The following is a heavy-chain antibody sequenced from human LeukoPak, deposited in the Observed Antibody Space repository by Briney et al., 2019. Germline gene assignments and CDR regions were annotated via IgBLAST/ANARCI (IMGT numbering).Heavy chain of an antibody. J-gene: IGHJ4*02. Sequence: GGSLRLSCAASGFTFSNYNMNWVRQAPGKGLEWVSTISGGDGSTYYADSGKGRFTISRDNSKNMLYLQMNSLGAEDTAVYYCAKGSSRAAETDYWGQGTLVTVSS. V-gene: IGHV3-23*01. CDR1: GFTFSNYN. CDR3: AKGSSRAAETDY. CDR2: ISGGDGST. D-gene: IGHD6-13*01.